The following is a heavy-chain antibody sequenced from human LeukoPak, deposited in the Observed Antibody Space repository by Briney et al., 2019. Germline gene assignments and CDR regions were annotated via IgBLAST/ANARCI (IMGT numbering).Heavy chain of an antibody. V-gene: IGHV3-21*01. CDR1: GFTFSSYS. J-gene: IGHJ3*02. CDR2: ISSSSSYI. Sequence: GGSLRLSCAASGFTFSSYSMNWVRQAPGKGLAWVSSISSSSSYIYYADSVKGRFTISRDNAKNSLYLQMNSLRAEDTAVYYCASQQEMVGYSYGGDIWGQGTMVTVSS. CDR3: ASQQEMVGYSYGGDI. D-gene: IGHD5-18*01.